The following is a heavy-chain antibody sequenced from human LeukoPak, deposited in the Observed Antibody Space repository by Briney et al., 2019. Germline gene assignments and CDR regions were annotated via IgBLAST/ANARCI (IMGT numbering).Heavy chain of an antibody. CDR3: ARHVGYYDSSGYYPEATYYFDY. V-gene: IGHV5-51*01. CDR2: IYPGDSDT. CDR1: GYSFTSYW. Sequence: PGESLKISCKGSGYSFTSYWIGWVRQMPGKGLEWMGIIYPGDSDTRYSPSFQGQVTISADKSISTAYLQWSSLKASDTAMYYCARHVGYYDSSGYYPEATYYFDYWGQGTLVTVSS. J-gene: IGHJ4*02. D-gene: IGHD3-22*01.